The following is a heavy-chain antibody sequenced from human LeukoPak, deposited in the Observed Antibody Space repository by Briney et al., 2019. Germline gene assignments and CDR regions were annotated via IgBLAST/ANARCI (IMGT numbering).Heavy chain of an antibody. D-gene: IGHD5-12*01. CDR3: ASHSGGYAY. V-gene: IGHV4-61*02. CDR2: ISSSGST. CDR1: GASISSGDYY. J-gene: IGHJ4*02. Sequence: SSESLSLTCTVSGASISSGDYYWSWIRQPAGKGLEWIGRISSSGSTNYNPSLKSRVTISVDTSKNQFSLKLSSVTAADTAVYYCASHSGGYAYWGQGTLVTVSS.